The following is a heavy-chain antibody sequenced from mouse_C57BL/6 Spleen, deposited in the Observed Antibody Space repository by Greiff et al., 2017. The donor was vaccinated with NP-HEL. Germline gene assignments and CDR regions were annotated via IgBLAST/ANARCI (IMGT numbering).Heavy chain of an antibody. D-gene: IGHD1-1*02. J-gene: IGHJ1*03. CDR3: AQGHYGGYEGYFDV. CDR2: IWSGGST. CDR1: GFSLTSYG. V-gene: IGHV2-2*01. Sequence: VKLMESGPGLVQPSQSLSITCTVSGFSLTSYGVHWVRQSPGKGLEWLGVIWSGGSTDYNAAFISRLSISKDNSKSQVFFKMNSLQADDTAIYYCAQGHYGGYEGYFDVWGTGTTVTVSS.